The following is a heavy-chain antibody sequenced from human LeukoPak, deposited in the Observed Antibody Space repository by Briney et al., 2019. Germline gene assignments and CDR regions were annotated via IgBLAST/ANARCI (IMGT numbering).Heavy chain of an antibody. CDR2: TYYRSKWYS. D-gene: IGHD6-25*01. CDR3: ARQIRAAVLPFYMDV. Sequence: SQTLSLTCAISGDSVSSNSAAWNWIRQSPSRGLEWLGRTYYRSKWYSDYPLSVKSRITIKPDTSKNQFSLKLSSVTAADTAVYYCARQIRAAVLPFYMDVWGKGTTVTISS. CDR1: GDSVSSNSAA. J-gene: IGHJ6*03. V-gene: IGHV6-1*01.